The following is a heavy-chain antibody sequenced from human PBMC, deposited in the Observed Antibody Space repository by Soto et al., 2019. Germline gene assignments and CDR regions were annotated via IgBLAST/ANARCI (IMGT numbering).Heavy chain of an antibody. J-gene: IGHJ4*02. CDR3: ARGRDGDY. D-gene: IGHD6-6*01. CDR2: ISAHNGNT. Sequence: QVHLVQSGAEVKKPGASVKVSCKGSGYAFTTYGITWVRQAPGQGLEWRGWISAHNGNTNYAQKLQGRVTVTRDTATSTAYMERRSLRADDTAGYYCARGRDGDYWGQGALVTVSS. CDR1: GYAFTTYG. V-gene: IGHV1-18*01.